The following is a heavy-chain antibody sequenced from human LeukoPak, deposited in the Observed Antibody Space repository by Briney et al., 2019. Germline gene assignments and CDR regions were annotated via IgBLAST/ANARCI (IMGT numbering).Heavy chain of an antibody. CDR2: IHTGGTT. CDR1: GGSISSYY. D-gene: IGHD6-13*01. V-gene: IGHV4-4*07. J-gene: IGHJ4*02. Sequence: PSETLSLTCTVSGGSISSYYWSWIRQPAGKGLEWIGRIHTGGTTNYNPSLKSRVTMSVDTSKNQFSLRLSSVTAADTGVYFCARDFGAAGSFDYWGRGAQVTVSS. CDR3: ARDFGAAGSFDY.